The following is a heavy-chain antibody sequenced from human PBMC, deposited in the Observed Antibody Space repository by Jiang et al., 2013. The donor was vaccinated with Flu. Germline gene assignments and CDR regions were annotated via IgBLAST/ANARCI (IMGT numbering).Heavy chain of an antibody. J-gene: IGHJ4*02. CDR1: GFTFDDYA. CDR2: ISWNSGSV. D-gene: IGHD6-19*01. Sequence: VQLLESGGGLVQPGRSLRLSCAASGFTFDDYAMHWVRQAPGRGLEWVSGISWNSGSVAYANSVKGRFTISRDNAKNSLYLQIYSLTVEDTALYYCAGARGGWYDLGFDYWGQGTLVAVSS. V-gene: IGHV3-9*01. CDR3: AGARGGWYDLGFDY.